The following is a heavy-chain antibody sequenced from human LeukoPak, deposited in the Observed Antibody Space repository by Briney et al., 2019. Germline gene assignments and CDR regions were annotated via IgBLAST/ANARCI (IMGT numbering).Heavy chain of an antibody. D-gene: IGHD2-2*01. CDR2: INPNSGNT. CDR1: GYTFTGYY. Sequence: ASVKVSCKTSGYTFTGYYMHWVRQAPGQGLEWMGWINPNSGNTGYAQKFQGRVTMTRNTSISTAYMELSSLRSEDTAVYYCARGDIVVVPAAGRYYYYYYMDVWGKGTTVTISS. J-gene: IGHJ6*03. CDR3: ARGDIVVVPAAGRYYYYYYMDV. V-gene: IGHV1-8*02.